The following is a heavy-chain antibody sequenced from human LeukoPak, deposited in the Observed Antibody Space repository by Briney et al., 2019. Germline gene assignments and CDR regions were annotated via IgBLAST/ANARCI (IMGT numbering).Heavy chain of an antibody. CDR1: GYTFTGYY. V-gene: IGHV1-2*02. CDR2: INPNSGGT. J-gene: IGHJ3*02. Sequence: GASVKVSCKASGYTFTGYYMHWVRQAPGQGLEWMGWINPNSGGTNYAQKFQGRVTMTRDTSISTAYMELSRLRSDDTAVYYCARVVCSSTSCDKDAFDIWGQGTMVTVSS. D-gene: IGHD2-2*02. CDR3: ARVVCSSTSCDKDAFDI.